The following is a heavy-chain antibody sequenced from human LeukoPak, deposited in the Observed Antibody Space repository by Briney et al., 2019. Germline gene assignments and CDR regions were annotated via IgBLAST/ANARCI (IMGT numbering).Heavy chain of an antibody. CDR3: AREASSWYYFDY. D-gene: IGHD6-13*01. CDR1: GFTFRSYS. J-gene: IGHJ4*02. CDR2: ITSTSSYI. Sequence: GGSLRLSCAASGFTFRSYSVNWVRQAPGKGLEWVSSITSTSSYIYYADSFKGRFTISRDNAKNSLYLQMNSLRAEDTAVYYCAREASSWYYFDYWGQGTLVTVSS. V-gene: IGHV3-21*01.